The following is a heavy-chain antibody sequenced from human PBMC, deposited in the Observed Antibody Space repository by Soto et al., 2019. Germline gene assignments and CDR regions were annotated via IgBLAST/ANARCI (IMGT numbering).Heavy chain of an antibody. CDR2: IYYSGST. CDR3: ARDGGYGSGSYRFDY. J-gene: IGHJ4*01. D-gene: IGHD3-10*01. V-gene: IGHV4-31*03. CDR1: GGSISSGGYY. Sequence: QVQLQESGPGLVKPSQTLSLTCTVSGGSISSGGYYWSWIRQHPGKGLEWIGYIYYSGSTSYNPSLKSRVSISVDTSKNQFSLKLSSVTAADTAVYYCARDGGYGSGSYRFDYWGHGTLVTVSS.